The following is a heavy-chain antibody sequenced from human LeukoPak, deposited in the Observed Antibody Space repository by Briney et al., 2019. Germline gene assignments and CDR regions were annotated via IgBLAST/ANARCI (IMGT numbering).Heavy chain of an antibody. D-gene: IGHD4-17*01. J-gene: IGHJ4*02. Sequence: ASVRVSCKASGGTFSSYAISWVRQAPGRGLEWMGGIIPIFGTANYAQKFQGRVTITADESTSTAYMELSSLRSEDTAVYYCARGPPYGDLWFDYWGQGTLVTVSS. CDR3: ARGPPYGDLWFDY. V-gene: IGHV1-69*13. CDR1: GGTFSSYA. CDR2: IIPIFGTA.